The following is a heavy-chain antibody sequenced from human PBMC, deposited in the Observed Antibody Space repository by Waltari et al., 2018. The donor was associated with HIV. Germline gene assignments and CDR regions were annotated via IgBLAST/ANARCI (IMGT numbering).Heavy chain of an antibody. CDR1: AGSISSGGYY. D-gene: IGHD5-18*01. Sequence: QVQLQESGQGLVKPSQTLSLTCTVSAGSISSGGYYWSWIRQHPGKGLEWIGYNHYSWNTYYNPSLKSRVTISVDTSQNQFSLKLSSVTAADTAVYYCARYRGYSFDWGQGTLVTVSS. V-gene: IGHV4-31*03. CDR2: NHYSWNT. CDR3: ARYRGYSFD. J-gene: IGHJ4*02.